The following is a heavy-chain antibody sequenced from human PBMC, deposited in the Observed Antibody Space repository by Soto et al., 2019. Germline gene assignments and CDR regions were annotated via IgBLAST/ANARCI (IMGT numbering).Heavy chain of an antibody. CDR2: ISYDGSNK. D-gene: IGHD4-17*01. V-gene: IGHV3-30-3*01. J-gene: IGHJ4*02. CDR1: GFTFSSYA. Sequence: QVQLVESGGGVVQPGRSLRLSCAASGFTFSSYAMHWVRQAPGKGLEWVAVISYDGSNKYYADSVKGRFTISRDNSKNPLYLQMNSLRAEDTAVYYCARDPGVRTVTIFDYWGQGTLVTVSS. CDR3: ARDPGVRTVTIFDY.